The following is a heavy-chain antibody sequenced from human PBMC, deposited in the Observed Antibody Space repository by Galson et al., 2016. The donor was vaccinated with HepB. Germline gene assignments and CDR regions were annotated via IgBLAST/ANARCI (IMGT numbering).Heavy chain of an antibody. CDR3: ARALSGYGYNWFDS. CDR1: GDAITRGSYY. Sequence: TLSLTCSVSGDAITRGSYYWSWLRQPAGKGLEWIGRIYTTGITNYNAPLKRRVTISSDTSKNQFSLNLRSVSAADTAAYYCARALSGYGYNWFDSWGQGILVTVSS. J-gene: IGHJ5*01. CDR2: IYTTGIT. V-gene: IGHV4-61*02. D-gene: IGHD5-12*01.